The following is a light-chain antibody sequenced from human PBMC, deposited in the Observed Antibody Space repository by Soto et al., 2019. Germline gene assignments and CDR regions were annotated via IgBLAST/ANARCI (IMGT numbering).Light chain of an antibody. CDR3: SSYTTKNSYIL. V-gene: IGLV1-40*01. CDR1: SSNIGAGYD. Sequence: QSVLTQPPSVSGAPGQRVTISCTGSSSNIGAGYDVHWYQQLPGTAPKLLIYGNSNRPSGVPDRFSGSKSGTSASLAITGLQAEDEADYYCSSYTTKNSYILFGGGTKLTVL. J-gene: IGLJ2*01. CDR2: GNS.